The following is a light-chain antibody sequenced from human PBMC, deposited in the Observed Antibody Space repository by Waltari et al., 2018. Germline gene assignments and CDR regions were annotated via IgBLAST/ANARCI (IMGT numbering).Light chain of an antibody. V-gene: IGKV4-1*01. CDR3: QQYYTTPFT. CDR2: WAS. CDR1: QSVLYSSNNKNY. J-gene: IGKJ3*01. Sequence: DIVMTQSPDSLAVSLVERATITCKSSQSVLYSSNNKNYLDWYQQKPGQPPKLLIYWASTRESGVPDRFSGSGSGTDFTLTISRLQAEDVAVYYCQQYYTTPFTFGPGTKVDIK.